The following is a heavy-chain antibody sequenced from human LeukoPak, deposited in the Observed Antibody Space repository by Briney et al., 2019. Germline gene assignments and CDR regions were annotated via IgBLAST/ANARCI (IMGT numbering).Heavy chain of an antibody. V-gene: IGHV3-74*01. Sequence: GGSLRLSCAASGFTFSSYWMHWVRQAPGKGLVWVSRINSDGSSTRYADSVKGRFTISRDNAKNTLYLQMNSLRAEDTAVYYCARDNSVRDEAWWFNPWGQGTLVTVSS. J-gene: IGHJ5*02. CDR1: GFTFSSYW. D-gene: IGHD5-24*01. CDR2: INSDGSST. CDR3: ARDNSVRDEAWWFNP.